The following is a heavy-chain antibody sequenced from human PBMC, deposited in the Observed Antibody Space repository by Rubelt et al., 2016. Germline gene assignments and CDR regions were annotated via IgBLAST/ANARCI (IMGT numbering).Heavy chain of an antibody. CDR1: GGSISSSSYY. CDR2: IYYSGST. V-gene: IGHV4-39*07. D-gene: IGHD6-13*01. Sequence: QLQLQESGPGLVKPSETLSLTCTVSGGSISSSSYYWGWIRQPPGKGLEWIGSIYYSGSTYYNPSLKSRGTISVDTSKNQFSLKLSSVTAADTAVYYCARDTLYSSTWLQFDPWGQGTLVTVSS. CDR3: ARDTLYSSTWLQFDP. J-gene: IGHJ5*02.